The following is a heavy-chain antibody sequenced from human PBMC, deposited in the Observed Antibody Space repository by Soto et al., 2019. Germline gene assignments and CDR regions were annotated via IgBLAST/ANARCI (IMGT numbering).Heavy chain of an antibody. Sequence: PSETLSLTCTVSGGSVSSSSNYLGCIRQPPGKGLEWIGEIHHSGNAYYNPSLKSRVTISVDTSKNQFSLKLTSVTAADAALYYCARDFFDSSDYTTNWFDPWGQGTLVTVSS. CDR2: IHHSGNA. J-gene: IGHJ5*02. V-gene: IGHV4-39*01. D-gene: IGHD3-22*01. CDR3: ARDFFDSSDYTTNWFDP. CDR1: GGSVSSSSNY.